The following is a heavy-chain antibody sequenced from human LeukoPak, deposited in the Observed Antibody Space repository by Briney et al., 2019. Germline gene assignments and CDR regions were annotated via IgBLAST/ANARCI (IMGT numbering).Heavy chain of an antibody. D-gene: IGHD6-13*01. CDR2: IYTSGAT. CDR1: GDSFRSYS. J-gene: IGHJ4*02. CDR3: AREGNNWYRALDY. Sequence: SDTLSLTCTVSGDSFRSYSWSWIRQPAGKGLEWIGRIYTSGATKYNPSLQSRVTMSLDTSKSQFSLKLSSVTAADTAVYFCAREGNNWYRALDYWGQGSQVTVSS. V-gene: IGHV4-4*07.